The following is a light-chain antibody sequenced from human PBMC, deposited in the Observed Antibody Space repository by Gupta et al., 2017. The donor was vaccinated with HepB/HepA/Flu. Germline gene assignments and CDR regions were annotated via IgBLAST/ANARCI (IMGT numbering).Light chain of an antibody. CDR3: CSYASSDTLV. CDR2: EVT. Sequence: QSALTQPAPVSGSPGQSITISCTGTSSDVGSYEFVSWYQQHPGKAPKLMIYEVTKRPSGVSNRFSGSKSGNTASLTISGLQAEDEADYYCCSYASSDTLVFGGGTKLTVL. J-gene: IGLJ3*02. V-gene: IGLV2-23*02. CDR1: SSDVGSYEF.